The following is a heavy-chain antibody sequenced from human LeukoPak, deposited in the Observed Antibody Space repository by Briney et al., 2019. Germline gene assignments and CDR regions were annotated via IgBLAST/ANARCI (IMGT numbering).Heavy chain of an antibody. CDR3: ARGGANDYIWGSYRSNWFDP. J-gene: IGHJ5*02. CDR1: GFTFSSYS. V-gene: IGHV4-34*01. CDR2: INHSGST. D-gene: IGHD3-16*02. Sequence: TPGGSLRLSCAASGFTFSSYSMNWIRQPPGKGLEWIGEINHSGSTNYNPSLKSRVTISVDTSKNQFSLKLSSVTAADTAVYYCARGGANDYIWGSYRSNWFDPWGQGTLVTVSS.